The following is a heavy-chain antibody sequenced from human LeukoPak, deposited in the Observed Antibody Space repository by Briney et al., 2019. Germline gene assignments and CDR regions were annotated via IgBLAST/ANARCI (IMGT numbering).Heavy chain of an antibody. V-gene: IGHV1-46*01. CDR2: INPSGSST. J-gene: IGHJ5*02. CDR3: ARDNSVGDIAWWFDP. Sequence: ATVKVSCKASGYTFTSHYMHWVRQAPGQGLEWMGLINPSGSSTLYAQKFQGRVTMTRDMSTTTDYMELSSLKSEDTAVYYCARDNSVGDIAWWFDPWGQGTLVTVSS. D-gene: IGHD3-16*02. CDR1: GYTFTSHY.